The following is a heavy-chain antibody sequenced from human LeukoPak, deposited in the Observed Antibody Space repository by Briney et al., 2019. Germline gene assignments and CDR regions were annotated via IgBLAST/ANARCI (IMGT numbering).Heavy chain of an antibody. CDR2: TSWNSGSI. CDR3: AKDYYGSGSFPLMDV. D-gene: IGHD3-10*01. J-gene: IGHJ6*02. V-gene: IGHV3-9*01. CDR1: GLTFDDYA. Sequence: GGSLRLSCAASGLTFDDYAMHWVRQAPGKGRGWVSATSWNSGSISYAESVKGRFTISRDNAKNSLYLQMNSLKAEDTALYYCAKDYYGSGSFPLMDVWGQGTTVTVSS.